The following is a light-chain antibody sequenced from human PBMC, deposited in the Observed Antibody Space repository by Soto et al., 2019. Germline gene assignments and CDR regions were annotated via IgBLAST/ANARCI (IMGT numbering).Light chain of an antibody. CDR2: GNN. CDR3: QSYDSSLSGYVI. Sequence: QSVLTQPPSVSGAPGQKVTISCTGSSSNIGTPYDVHWYQQLPGTAPKLLIYGNNNRPSVVPDRFSGSKSGTSASLAITGLQAEDEADYYCQSYDSSLSGYVIFGGGTKLTVL. V-gene: IGLV1-40*01. CDR1: SSNIGTPYD. J-gene: IGLJ2*01.